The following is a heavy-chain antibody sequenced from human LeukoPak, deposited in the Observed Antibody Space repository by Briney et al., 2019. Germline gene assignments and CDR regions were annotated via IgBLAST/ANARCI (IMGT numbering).Heavy chain of an antibody. V-gene: IGHV1-3*03. D-gene: IGHD6-19*01. Sequence: ASVKVSCKASGYTFTSYAMHWVRQAPGQRLEWMGWINAGNGNTKYSQEFQGRVTITRDTSASTAYMELSSLRSEDMAVYYCARENSGWYYFDYWGQGTLVTVSS. CDR1: GYTFTSYA. CDR2: INAGNGNT. CDR3: ARENSGWYYFDY. J-gene: IGHJ4*02.